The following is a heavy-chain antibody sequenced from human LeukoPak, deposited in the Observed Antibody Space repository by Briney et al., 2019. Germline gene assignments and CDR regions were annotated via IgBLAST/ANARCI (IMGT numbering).Heavy chain of an antibody. J-gene: IGHJ5*02. V-gene: IGHV4-4*07. CDR2: IYTSGST. D-gene: IGHD2-15*01. CDR1: GGSISSYY. Sequence: SETLSLTCTVSGGSISSYYWSWIRQPAGKGLEWIGRIYTSGSTNYNPSLKSRVTMSVDTSKKQFSLKLSSVTAADAAVYYCAREYCSGGSCQYGNWFDPWGQGTLVTVSS. CDR3: AREYCSGGSCQYGNWFDP.